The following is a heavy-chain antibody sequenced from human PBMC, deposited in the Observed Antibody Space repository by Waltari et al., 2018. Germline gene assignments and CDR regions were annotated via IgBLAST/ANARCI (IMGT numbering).Heavy chain of an antibody. V-gene: IGHV4-38-2*02. D-gene: IGHD3-22*01. J-gene: IGHJ4*02. CDR3: ARDDSSGYYQGFDY. CDR2: IYHSGGT. Sequence: QVQLQESGPGLVKPSETLSLTCAVSGYSISSGYYWGWIRQPPGKGLEWIGSIYHSGGTYYNPSLKSRVTISVDTSKNQFSLKLSSVTAADTAVYYCARDDSSGYYQGFDYWGQGTLVTVSS. CDR1: GYSISSGYY.